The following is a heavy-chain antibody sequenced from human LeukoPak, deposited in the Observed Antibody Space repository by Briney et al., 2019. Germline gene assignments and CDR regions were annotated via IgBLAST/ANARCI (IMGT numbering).Heavy chain of an antibody. J-gene: IGHJ6*03. D-gene: IGHD2-8*01. V-gene: IGHV3-30*02. Sequence: GGSLRLSCAASGFTFSSYGMHWVCQAPGKGLEWVAFIRYDGSNKYYADSVKGRFTISRDNSKNTLYLQMNSLRAEDTAVYYCAKGRRMAYYYMDVWGKGTTVTVSS. CDR3: AKGRRMAYYYMDV. CDR1: GFTFSSYG. CDR2: IRYDGSNK.